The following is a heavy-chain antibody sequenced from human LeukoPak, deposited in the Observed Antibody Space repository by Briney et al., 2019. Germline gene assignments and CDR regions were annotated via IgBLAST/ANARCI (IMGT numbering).Heavy chain of an antibody. J-gene: IGHJ5*02. V-gene: IGHV3-21*01. CDR1: GFTFSSYS. Sequence: GGSLRLSCAASGFTFSSYSMNWVRQAPGKGLEWVSSISSSSSYIYYADSVKGRFTISRDNAKNSLYLQMNSLRAEDTAVYYCASGGYCSSTSCYLDWFDPWGQGTLVTVSS. D-gene: IGHD2-2*01. CDR2: ISSSSSYI. CDR3: ASGGYCSSTSCYLDWFDP.